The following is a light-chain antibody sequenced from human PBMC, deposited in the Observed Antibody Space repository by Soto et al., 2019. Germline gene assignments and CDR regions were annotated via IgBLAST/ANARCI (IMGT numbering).Light chain of an antibody. J-gene: IGKJ2*01. CDR3: QQYNNWPYT. CDR1: QSVSSN. CDR2: GAS. V-gene: IGKV3-15*01. Sequence: EILMTLSPATLAVSPGERAALSCRASQSVSSNFAWYQQKPGQAPRLLIYGASSRATGTPARFSGSGSGTEFTLTISSLQSEDFEVYYCQQYNNWPYTFGLGTKLEMK.